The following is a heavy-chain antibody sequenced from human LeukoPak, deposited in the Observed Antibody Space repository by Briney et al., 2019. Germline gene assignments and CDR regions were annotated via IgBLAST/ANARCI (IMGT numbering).Heavy chain of an antibody. CDR3: ATWAFYHNLDV. D-gene: IGHD1-14*01. J-gene: IGHJ6*02. V-gene: IGHV3-43*02. CDR2: IDKDGSNT. CDR1: GFTLGAFA. Sequence: GSLRLSCAASGFTLGAFAMHWVRQAPGKGLEWVSLIDKDGSNTYYADSVKGRFTISRDNSKDSLYLQMNSLRTEDSALYYCATWAFYHNLDVWGQGITVIVSS.